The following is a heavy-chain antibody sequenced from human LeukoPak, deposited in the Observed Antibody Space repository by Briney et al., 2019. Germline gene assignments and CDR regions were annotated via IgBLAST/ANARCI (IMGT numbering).Heavy chain of an antibody. CDR1: GYIFTSYG. CDR2: ISAYNGNT. V-gene: IGHV1-18*01. CDR3: ARDAWAADSIGYSSGPFDY. Sequence: ASVKVSCKASGYIFTSYGISWVRQAHGQGIERMGWISAYNGNTKYAKKLQGRVTMTTDTSTSTAYMELRSLRSDDTAVYYCARDAWAADSIGYSSGPFDYWGQGTLVTVSS. D-gene: IGHD3-22*01. J-gene: IGHJ4*02.